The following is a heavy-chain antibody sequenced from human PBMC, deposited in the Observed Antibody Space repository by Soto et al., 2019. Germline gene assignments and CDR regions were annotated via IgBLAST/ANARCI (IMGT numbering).Heavy chain of an antibody. D-gene: IGHD4-4*01. CDR2: VHPNSGGT. V-gene: IGHV1-2*02. CDR1: GYTFSVYH. Sequence: QVHLVQSGAEVKQPGASAKVSCKASGYTFSVYHMHWVRQAPGQGLEWMGWVHPNSGGTNYAQSFEGRVTMTRDTSINTAYMELSRLTSDDTAVYYCAKELQRGMDVWGQGTTVTVSS. J-gene: IGHJ6*02. CDR3: AKELQRGMDV.